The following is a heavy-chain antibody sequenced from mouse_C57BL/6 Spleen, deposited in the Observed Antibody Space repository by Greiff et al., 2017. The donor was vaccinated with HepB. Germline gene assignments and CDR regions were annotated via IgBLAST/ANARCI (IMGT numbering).Heavy chain of an antibody. D-gene: IGHD1-1*01. CDR1: GFNIKDDY. J-gene: IGHJ1*03. CDR2: IDPENGDT. V-gene: IGHV14-4*01. CDR3: TTAFYYGSIHWYFDV. Sequence: EVQLVESGAELVRPGASVKLSCTASGFNIKDDYMHWVKQRPEQGLEWIGWIDPENGDTEYASKFQGKATITADTSSNTAYLQLSSLTSEDTAVYYCTTAFYYGSIHWYFDVWGTGTTVTVSS.